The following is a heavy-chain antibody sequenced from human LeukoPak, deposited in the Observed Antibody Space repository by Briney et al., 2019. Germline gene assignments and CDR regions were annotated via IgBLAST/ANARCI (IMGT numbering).Heavy chain of an antibody. D-gene: IGHD3-22*01. V-gene: IGHV3-74*01. Sequence: PGGSLRLSCAASGFTFDDYGMSWVRQAPGKGLVWVSRINSDGSSTSYADSVKGRFTISRDNAKNTLYLQMNSLRAEDTAVYYCARGRGGYYYFNYWGQGTLVTVSS. CDR2: INSDGSST. CDR3: ARGRGGYYYFNY. CDR1: GFTFDDYG. J-gene: IGHJ4*02.